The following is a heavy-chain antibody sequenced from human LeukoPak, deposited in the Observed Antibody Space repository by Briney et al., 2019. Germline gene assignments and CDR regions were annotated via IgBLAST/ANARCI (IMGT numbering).Heavy chain of an antibody. CDR2: IKEDGSEI. D-gene: IGHD2/OR15-2a*01. Sequence: PGGSLRLSCAASGFTFNTDWMSWVRQAPGKGLEWVANIKEDGSEIYYVDSVKGRFTISGDNAKNSLYLQMNSLRAEDTAVYYCARGVYYFDYWGQGTLVTVSS. V-gene: IGHV3-7*03. CDR1: GFTFNTDW. J-gene: IGHJ4*02. CDR3: ARGVYYFDY.